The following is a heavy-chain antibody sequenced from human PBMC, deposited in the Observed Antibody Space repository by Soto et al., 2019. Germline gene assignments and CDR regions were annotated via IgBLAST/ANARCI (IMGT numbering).Heavy chain of an antibody. CDR3: ARERYYYGSGTYKGDAFDI. D-gene: IGHD3-10*01. CDR2: IYYSGST. CDR1: GDSISSGDYY. J-gene: IGHJ3*02. V-gene: IGHV4-30-4*01. Sequence: SETLSLTCTVSGDSISSGDYYWSWIRQPPGKGLEWIGYIYYSGSTYYNPSLNSRVTISLDTSKKQFSLKLSSVTAADTAVYYCARERYYYGSGTYKGDAFDIWAQGTMVTVSS.